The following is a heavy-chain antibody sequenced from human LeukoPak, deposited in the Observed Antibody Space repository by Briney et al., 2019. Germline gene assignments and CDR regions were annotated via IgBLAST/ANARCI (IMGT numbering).Heavy chain of an antibody. CDR1: GYSISSGYY. D-gene: IGHD3-16*01. J-gene: IGHJ5*02. CDR3: ARGVRPRGRSYYNGLWFDP. V-gene: IGHV4-61*02. CDR2: IYTSGST. Sequence: SETLSLTRTVSGYSISSGYYWSWIRQPAGKGLEWIGRIYTSGSTNYNPSLKSRVTISVDTSKNQFSLKLSSVTAADTAVYYCARGVRPRGRSYYNGLWFDPWGQGTLVTVSS.